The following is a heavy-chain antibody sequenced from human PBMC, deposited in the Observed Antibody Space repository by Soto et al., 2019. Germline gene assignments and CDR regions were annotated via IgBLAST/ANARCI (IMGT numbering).Heavy chain of an antibody. CDR2: IDPSDSYT. CDR1: GYSFTSYW. J-gene: IGHJ6*02. CDR3: ARRLARTSSSEDYYYYGMDV. Sequence: PGESLKISCKGSGYSFTSYWISWVRQMPGKGLEWMGRIDPSDSYTNYSPSFQGHVTISADKSISTAYLQWSSLKASDTAMYYCARRLARTSSSEDYYYYGMDVWGQGTTVTVSS. D-gene: IGHD6-6*01. V-gene: IGHV5-10-1*01.